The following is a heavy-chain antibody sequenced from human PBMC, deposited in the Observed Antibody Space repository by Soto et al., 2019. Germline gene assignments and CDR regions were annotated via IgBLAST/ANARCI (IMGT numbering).Heavy chain of an antibody. V-gene: IGHV3-11*05. J-gene: IGHJ4*02. CDR1: GFSLSAYY. CDR2: ITTTGNYT. Sequence: QVQLVESGGGLVKPGGSLRLSCAASGFSLSAYYMTWIRQAPGKGLEWLSYITTTGNYTDYADSVKGRFTTSRDNAKNALYLQMNSLRADDTAVYYCARVLSGTRRFDYWGQGTLVTVSS. D-gene: IGHD5-12*01. CDR3: ARVLSGTRRFDY.